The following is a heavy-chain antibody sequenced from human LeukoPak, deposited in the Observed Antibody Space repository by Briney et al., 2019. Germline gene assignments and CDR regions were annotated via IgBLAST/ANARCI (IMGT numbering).Heavy chain of an antibody. CDR1: GGSISSGTYY. CDR3: ARAYERFYYYYMDV. Sequence: SQTLSLTCTVSGGSISSGTYYWTWIRQPAGKGLEWVGRIYTTGSTNYNPSLKSRLTISVDTSKNQFSLKLSTVTAADTAVYCCARAYERFYYYYMDVWGKGTTVTISS. J-gene: IGHJ6*03. V-gene: IGHV4-61*02. D-gene: IGHD5-12*01. CDR2: IYTTGST.